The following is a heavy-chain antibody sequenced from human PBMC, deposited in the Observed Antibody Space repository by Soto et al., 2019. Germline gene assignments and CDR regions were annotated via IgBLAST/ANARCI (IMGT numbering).Heavy chain of an antibody. CDR3: ATEPIYYNDGSGYYPLGH. Sequence: ASVKVSFKASGYSFATDGFSWVRQAPGQGLECVGWISAHNGDTHYSQKFQGRVTLTTDTSTNTGYMELRSLTSDDTAVYFCATEPIYYNDGSGYYPLGHWGQGTLVTVSS. V-gene: IGHV1-18*04. CDR2: ISAHNGDT. J-gene: IGHJ4*02. CDR1: GYSFATDG. D-gene: IGHD3-22*01.